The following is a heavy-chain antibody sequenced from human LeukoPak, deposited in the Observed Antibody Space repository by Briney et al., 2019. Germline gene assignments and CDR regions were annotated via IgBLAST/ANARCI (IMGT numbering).Heavy chain of an antibody. J-gene: IGHJ6*03. CDR3: ARGLQLWPDYYYYYMDV. CDR2: INPSGGST. V-gene: IGHV1-46*01. CDR1: GYTFTSYY. D-gene: IGHD5-18*01. Sequence: ASVNVSCKASGYTFTSYYMHWVRQPPGQGLEWMGIINPSGGSTSYAQKFQGRVTMTRDTPTSTVYMELSSLRSEDTAVYYCARGLQLWPDYYYYYMDVWGKGTTVTASS.